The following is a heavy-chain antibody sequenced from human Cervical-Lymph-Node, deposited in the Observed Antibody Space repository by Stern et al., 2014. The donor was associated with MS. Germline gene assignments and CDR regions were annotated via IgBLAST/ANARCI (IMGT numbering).Heavy chain of an antibody. V-gene: IGHV3-13*01. CDR3: ARGAFDYYYGMDV. J-gene: IGHJ6*02. Sequence: EVQLVESGGGLVQPGGSLRLSCAASGFTFSSYDMHWVRQATGKGLEWVSAIGTAGDTYYPGSVKGRFTISRENAKNSLYLQMNSLRAGDTAVYYCARGAFDYYYGMDVWGQGTTVTVS. CDR2: IGTAGDT. CDR1: GFTFSSYD.